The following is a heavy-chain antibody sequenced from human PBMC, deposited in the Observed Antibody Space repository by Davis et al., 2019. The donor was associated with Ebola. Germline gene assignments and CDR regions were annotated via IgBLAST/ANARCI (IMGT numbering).Heavy chain of an antibody. CDR2: ISGSGGST. V-gene: IGHV3-23*01. J-gene: IGHJ4*02. CDR1: GFTFSSYA. CDR3: ARGAVESVGYYFDQ. D-gene: IGHD1-26*01. Sequence: PGGSLRLSCAASGFTFSSYAISWVRQAPGKGLEWVSVISGSGGSTYYADSVKGRFTISGDNSKNTVYLEMHSLRAEDTAVYYCARGAVESVGYYFDQWGQGELVTVSS.